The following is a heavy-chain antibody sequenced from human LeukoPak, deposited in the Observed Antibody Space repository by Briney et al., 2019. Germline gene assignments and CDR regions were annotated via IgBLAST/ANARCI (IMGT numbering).Heavy chain of an antibody. V-gene: IGHV1-3*04. CDR1: GYTFTSYT. CDR2: INTGNGNT. D-gene: IGHD3-22*01. CDR3: ARGIDSSGNDY. Sequence: ASVKVSCKASGYTFTSYTIHWVRQAPGQRLEWMGWINTGNGNTKYSQKFQGRVTITRDTSASTAYMELSSLRSEDTAVYYCARGIDSSGNDYWGQGTLVTVSS. J-gene: IGHJ4*02.